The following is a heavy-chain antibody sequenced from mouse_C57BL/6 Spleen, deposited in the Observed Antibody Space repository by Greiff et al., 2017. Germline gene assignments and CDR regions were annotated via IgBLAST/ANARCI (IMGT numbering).Heavy chain of an antibody. D-gene: IGHD2-3*01. V-gene: IGHV1-26*01. J-gene: IGHJ1*03. CDR3: ARRGWLSRYWYFDV. Sequence: EVQLQQSGPELVKPGASVKISCKASGYTFTDYYMNWVKQSHGKSLEWIGDINPNNGGTSYNQKFKGKATLTVDKSSSTAYMELRSLTSEDSAVYYCARRGWLSRYWYFDVWGTGTTVTVSS. CDR1: GYTFTDYY. CDR2: INPNNGGT.